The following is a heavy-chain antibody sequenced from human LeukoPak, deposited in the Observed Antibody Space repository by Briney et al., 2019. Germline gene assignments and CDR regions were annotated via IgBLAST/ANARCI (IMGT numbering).Heavy chain of an antibody. CDR3: AAYCSSTSCYGGRVGANNAFDI. V-gene: IGHV4-39*07. J-gene: IGHJ3*02. CDR2: IYYSGSA. Sequence: PSETLSLTCTVSGGSISSSSYYWGWIRQPPGKGLEWIGSIYYSGSAYYNPSLKSRVTISVDTSKNQFSLKLSSVTAADTAVYYCAAYCSSTSCYGGRVGANNAFDIWGQGTMVTVSS. CDR1: GGSISSSSYY. D-gene: IGHD2-2*01.